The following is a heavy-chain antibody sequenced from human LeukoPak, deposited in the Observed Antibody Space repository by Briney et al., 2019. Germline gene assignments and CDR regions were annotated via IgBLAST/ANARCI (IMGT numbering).Heavy chain of an antibody. Sequence: GMSLRLSCAASGFTLSAHGMHWGRQAPGKGLEWLAVIWYDGNTKYYSDSVKGRFTISRDSSKNTLYLEVNSLRAEDTAVYYCARDELITFRLFDHWGQGTLVTVSS. CDR2: IWYDGNTK. CDR1: GFTLSAHG. D-gene: IGHD1-14*01. V-gene: IGHV3-33*01. CDR3: ARDELITFRLFDH. J-gene: IGHJ4*02.